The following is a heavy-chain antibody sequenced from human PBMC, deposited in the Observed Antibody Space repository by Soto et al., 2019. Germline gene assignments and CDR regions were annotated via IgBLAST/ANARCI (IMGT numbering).Heavy chain of an antibody. CDR1: GFTFSGSA. J-gene: IGHJ3*01. V-gene: IGHV3-73*01. Sequence: EVQLVESGGGLVQPGGSPKLSCAASGFTFSGSAMHWVRQASGKGLAWVGRIRSKANSYATAYAASVKGRFTISRDDSKNTEYLQMNSLKTEDTAVYYCTRPGFWGQGTMVTVSS. CDR3: TRPGF. CDR2: IRSKANSYAT.